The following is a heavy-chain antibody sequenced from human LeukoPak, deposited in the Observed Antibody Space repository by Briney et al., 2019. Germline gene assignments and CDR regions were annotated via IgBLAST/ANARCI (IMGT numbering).Heavy chain of an antibody. CDR1: GFTFSSYA. CDR3: ARGRHASVGYGLDV. Sequence: GGSLRLSCAASGFTFSSYAMYWVRQAPGKGLEYVSAISSNGGNSYYANSLKGRFTISRDNSKNTLYLQMGSLSGEDMAVYYCARGRHASVGYGLDVWGQGTTVTVSS. CDR2: ISSNGGNS. V-gene: IGHV3-64*01. J-gene: IGHJ6*02.